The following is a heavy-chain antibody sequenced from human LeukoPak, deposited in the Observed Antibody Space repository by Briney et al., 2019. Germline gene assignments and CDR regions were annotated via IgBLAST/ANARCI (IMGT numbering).Heavy chain of an antibody. CDR3: AKDQEWVAVAGSSFDY. D-gene: IGHD6-19*01. CDR2: ISGSGGST. Sequence: GGSLRLSCAASGFTFSSYAMSWVRQAPGKGLEWVSAISGSGGSTYYADSVKGRFTISRDNSKNTLYLQMNSLRAEDTAVYYCAKDQEWVAVAGSSFDYWGQGTLVTVSS. CDR1: GFTFSSYA. V-gene: IGHV3-23*01. J-gene: IGHJ4*02.